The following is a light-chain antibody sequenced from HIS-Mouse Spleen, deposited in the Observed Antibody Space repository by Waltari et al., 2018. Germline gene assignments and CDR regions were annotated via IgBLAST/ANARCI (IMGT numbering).Light chain of an antibody. CDR1: ALPKQY. CDR3: QSADSSGTYV. V-gene: IGLV3-25*03. J-gene: IGLJ1*01. CDR2: NES. Sequence: SYELTRPPSVSVSPGQTARITCSGDALPKQYAYWYQQKPGQAPVLVIYNESARPSGSPERFSGSSSGTTVTLTISGVQAEDEADYYCQSADSSGTYVFGTGTKVTVL.